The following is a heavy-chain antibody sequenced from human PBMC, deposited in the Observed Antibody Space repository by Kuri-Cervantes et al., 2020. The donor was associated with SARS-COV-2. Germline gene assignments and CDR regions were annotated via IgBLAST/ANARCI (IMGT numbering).Heavy chain of an antibody. Sequence: SVKFSCKASGRTFSSYAISWVRQAPGQGLEWMGGIIPIFGTANYAQKFQGRVTITADESTSTAYMELSSLRSEDTAVYYCARGSYGSGSYWYYYYGMDVWGQGTTVTVSS. J-gene: IGHJ6*02. CDR1: GRTFSSYA. D-gene: IGHD3-10*01. CDR3: ARGSYGSGSYWYYYYGMDV. V-gene: IGHV1-69*13. CDR2: IIPIFGTA.